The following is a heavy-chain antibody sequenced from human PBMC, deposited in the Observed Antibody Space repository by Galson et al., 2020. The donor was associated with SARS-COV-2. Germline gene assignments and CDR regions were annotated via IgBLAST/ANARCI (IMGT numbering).Heavy chain of an antibody. CDR2: TRNTAYRYTT. D-gene: IGHD6-25*01. Sequence: QLGESLKISCAASGFTFSDHYIDWVRQAPGKGLEWVGLTRNTAYRYTTEYAASVKGRFTISRDDSKNSVHLQMNSLRTEDTAVYYCAKSLTSATLDSWGQGTLVTVSS. V-gene: IGHV3-72*01. CDR1: GFTFSDHY. CDR3: AKSLTSATLDS. J-gene: IGHJ4*02.